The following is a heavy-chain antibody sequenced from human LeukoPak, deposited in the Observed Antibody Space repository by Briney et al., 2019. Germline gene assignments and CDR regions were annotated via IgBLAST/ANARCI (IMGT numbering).Heavy chain of an antibody. CDR1: GFTFSDYY. CDR2: ISSSGSTI. V-gene: IGHV3-11*04. CDR3: ARDRGYSYGYGLMNAFDI. D-gene: IGHD5-18*01. J-gene: IGHJ3*02. Sequence: GGSLRLSCAASGFTFSDYYMSWIRQAPGKGLEWVSYISSSGSTIYYADSVKGRFTISRDNSKNTLYLQMNSLRAEDTAVYYCARDRGYSYGYGLMNAFDIWGQGTMVTVSS.